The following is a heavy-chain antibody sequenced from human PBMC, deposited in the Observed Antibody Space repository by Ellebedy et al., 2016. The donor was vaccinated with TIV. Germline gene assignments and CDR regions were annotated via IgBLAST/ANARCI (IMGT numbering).Heavy chain of an antibody. CDR1: GFTFSSSW. CDR2: INRDGTEK. CDR3: ASGPTS. Sequence: GGSLRLXXAASGFTFSSSWMSWVRQAPGKGLYWVANINRDGTEKYYVDSVRGRFTISRDNVKNTLFLQMNSLRAEDTAVYYCASGPTSWGQGTLVTVSS. V-gene: IGHV3-7*03. D-gene: IGHD5-12*01. J-gene: IGHJ4*02.